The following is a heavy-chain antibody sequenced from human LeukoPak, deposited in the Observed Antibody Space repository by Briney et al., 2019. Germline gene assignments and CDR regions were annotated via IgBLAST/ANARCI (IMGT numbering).Heavy chain of an antibody. V-gene: IGHV4-30-2*01. D-gene: IGHD3-22*01. CDR1: GGSISSGGYS. CDR2: IYHSGST. CDR3: ARTSDSSGYGNWFDP. J-gene: IGHJ5*02. Sequence: PSETLSLTCAASGGSISSGGYSWSWIRQPPGKGLEWIGYIYHSGSTYYNPSLKSRVTISVDRSKNQFSLKLSSVTAADTAVYYCARTSDSSGYGNWFDPWGQGTLVTVSS.